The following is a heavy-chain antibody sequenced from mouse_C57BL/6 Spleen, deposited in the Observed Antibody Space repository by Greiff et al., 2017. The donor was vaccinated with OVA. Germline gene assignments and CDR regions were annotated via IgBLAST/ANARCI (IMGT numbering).Heavy chain of an antibody. CDR1: GYTFTSYT. D-gene: IGHD1-1*02. CDR3: ARGGNYFDY. CDR2: INPSSGYT. V-gene: IGHV1-4*01. J-gene: IGHJ2*01. Sequence: VHLVESGAELARPGASVKMSCKASGYTFTSYTMHWVKQRPGQGLEWIGYINPSSGYTKYNQKFKDKATLTADKSSSTAYMQLSSLTSEDSAVYYCARGGNYFDYWGQGTTLTVSS.